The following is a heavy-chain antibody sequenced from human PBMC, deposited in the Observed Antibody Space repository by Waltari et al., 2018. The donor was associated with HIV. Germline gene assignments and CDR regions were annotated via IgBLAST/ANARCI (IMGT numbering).Heavy chain of an antibody. CDR1: GFTFDDYA. CDR3: AKEGTVTTGAFDI. D-gene: IGHD4-17*01. Sequence: EVQLVESGGGLVQPGRSLRLSCAASGFTFDDYAMHWVRQAPGKCLEWVSGISWNSGSIGYADSVKGRFTISRDNAKNSLYLQMNSLRAEDTALYYCAKEGTVTTGAFDIWGQGTMVTVSS. J-gene: IGHJ3*02. CDR2: ISWNSGSI. V-gene: IGHV3-9*01.